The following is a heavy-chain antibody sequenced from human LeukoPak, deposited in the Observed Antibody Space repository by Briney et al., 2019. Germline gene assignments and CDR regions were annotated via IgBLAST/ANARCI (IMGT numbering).Heavy chain of an antibody. CDR1: GYSISSDYY. D-gene: IGHD1/OR15-1a*01. Sequence: SETLSLTCTVSGYSISSDYYWGWIRQPPGKGLEWIGSIYHSGSTYYNPSLKSRVTISVDTSKNQFSLKLSSVTAADTAVYYCARGTGTQNDYWGQGTLVTVSS. CDR3: ARGTGTQNDY. V-gene: IGHV4-38-2*02. CDR2: IYHSGST. J-gene: IGHJ4*02.